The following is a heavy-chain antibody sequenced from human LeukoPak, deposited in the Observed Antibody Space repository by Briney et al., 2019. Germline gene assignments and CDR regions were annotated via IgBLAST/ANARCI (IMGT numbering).Heavy chain of an antibody. CDR3: ARHYYGSGNDVGY. D-gene: IGHD3-10*01. J-gene: IGHJ4*02. Sequence: GESPKISCNGSGYSFTNYRISWVRQMPGKGLEGMGRINPSDLYTNSRPSFQGHVTISADKSISTAYLQWSSLKASDTAMYYCARHYYGSGNDVGYWGQGTLVTVSS. CDR2: INPSDLYT. V-gene: IGHV5-10-1*01. CDR1: GYSFTNYR.